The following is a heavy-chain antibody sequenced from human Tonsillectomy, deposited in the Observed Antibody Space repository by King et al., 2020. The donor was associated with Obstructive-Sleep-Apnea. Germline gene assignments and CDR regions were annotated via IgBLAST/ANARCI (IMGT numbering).Heavy chain of an antibody. D-gene: IGHD3-22*01. V-gene: IGHV3-49*03. CDR1: GFTFGDYA. CDR2: IRRKVFWGST. Sequence: VQLVEAGGGLVQPGRCLRLSCTAAGFTFGDYAMSWFRQAPGKGREWVGCIRRKVFWGSTEYAESVKGRFTISRDDSKSIAYLQMTSLKTEDTAVYYCTRDLGYYDTSGYLGFYWGQGTLVTVSS. J-gene: IGHJ4*02. CDR3: TRDLGYYDTSGYLGFY.